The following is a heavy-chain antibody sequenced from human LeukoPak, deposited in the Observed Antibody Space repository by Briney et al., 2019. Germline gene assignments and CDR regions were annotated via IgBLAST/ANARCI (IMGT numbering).Heavy chain of an antibody. V-gene: IGHV3-23*01. D-gene: IGHD1-7*01. CDR2: ISGSGGST. CDR3: ASDNWNYVAHGFDP. Sequence: ETLSLTCTVSGGSISSGGYYWSWIRQAPGKGLEWVSAISGSGGSTCYADSVKGRFTISRDNSKNTLYLQMNSLRAEDTAVYYCASDNWNYVAHGFDPWGQGTLVTVSS. CDR1: GGSISSGGYY. J-gene: IGHJ5*02.